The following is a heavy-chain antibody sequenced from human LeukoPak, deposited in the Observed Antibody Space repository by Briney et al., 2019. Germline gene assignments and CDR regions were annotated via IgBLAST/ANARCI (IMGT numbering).Heavy chain of an antibody. J-gene: IGHJ4*02. CDR1: GFTFSNFW. D-gene: IGHD5-12*01. Sequence: PGGSLRLSCVASGFTFSNFWMRWVRQAPGKGLEWVGNIKQEGTEKYYVDSVMGRFTVSRDNGKNSLYLQMNSLRAEDTAVYYCARAIAYGYPGGYWGQETLVTVSS. V-gene: IGHV3-7*01. CDR2: IKQEGTEK. CDR3: ARAIAYGYPGGY.